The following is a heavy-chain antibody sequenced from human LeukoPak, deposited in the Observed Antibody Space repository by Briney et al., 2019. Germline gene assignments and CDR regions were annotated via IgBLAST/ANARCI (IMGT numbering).Heavy chain of an antibody. D-gene: IGHD3-3*01. Sequence: KAGGSLRLSCAASGFTFSNAWMSWVRQAPGKGLEWVGRIKSKTDGGTTDYAAPVKGRFTISRGDSKNTLYLQMNSLKTEDTAVYYCTTGGNYDFWSGYYYYYGMDVWGQGTTVTVSS. CDR2: IKSKTDGGTT. CDR3: TTGGNYDFWSGYYYYYGMDV. J-gene: IGHJ6*02. V-gene: IGHV3-15*01. CDR1: GFTFSNAW.